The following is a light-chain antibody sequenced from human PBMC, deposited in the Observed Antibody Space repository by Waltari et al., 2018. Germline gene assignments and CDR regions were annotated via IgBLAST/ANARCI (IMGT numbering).Light chain of an antibody. V-gene: IGKV4-1*01. J-gene: IGKJ3*01. CDR2: GAS. CDR3: QQYYSTPFT. CDR1: LSIRHSSENKNQ. Sequence: DIVMTQSPDSLSVSLGERPTINCKSSLSIRHSSENKNQLGWYQQNSGQSPKLLIYGASTRESGVPDRFSGSGSGTDFTLTISSLQTEDVAVYYCQQYYSTPFTFGPGTKVDIK.